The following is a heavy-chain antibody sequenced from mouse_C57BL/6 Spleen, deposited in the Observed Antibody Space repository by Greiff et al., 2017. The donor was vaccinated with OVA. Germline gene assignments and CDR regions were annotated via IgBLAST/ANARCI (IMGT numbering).Heavy chain of an antibody. CDR2: INPNNGGT. CDR3: ARSHGSSYVGAMDY. D-gene: IGHD1-1*01. V-gene: IGHV1-22*01. CDR1: GYTFTDYN. Sequence: EVQLQQSGPELVKPGASVKMSCKASGYTFTDYNMHWVKQSHGKSLEWIGYINPNNGGTSYNQKFKGKATLTVNKSSSTAYMELRSLTSEDSAVYYCARSHGSSYVGAMDYWGQGTSVTVSS. J-gene: IGHJ4*01.